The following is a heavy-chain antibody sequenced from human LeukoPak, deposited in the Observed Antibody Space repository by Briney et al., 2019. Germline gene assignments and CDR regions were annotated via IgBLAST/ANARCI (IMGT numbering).Heavy chain of an antibody. V-gene: IGHV3-23*01. D-gene: IGHD3-22*01. CDR3: AKLELTMILGY. CDR1: GFTFSSYA. CDR2: ISGSGGST. J-gene: IGHJ4*02. Sequence: GGSLRLSCAASGFTFSSYAMDWVRQAPGKGLEWVSAISGSGGSTYYADSMKGRFTISRDNSKNTLYLQMNSLRAEDTAVYYCAKLELTMILGYWGQGTLVTVSS.